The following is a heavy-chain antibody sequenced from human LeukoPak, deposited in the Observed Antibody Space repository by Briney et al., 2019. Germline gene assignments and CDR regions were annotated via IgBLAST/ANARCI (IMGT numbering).Heavy chain of an antibody. V-gene: IGHV3-21*01. CDR1: GFTFSAYH. CDR3: ARKALGGSSDHDAFDI. CDR2: ISSSSSYT. Sequence: PGGSLKLSCAASGFTFSAYHMNWVRQAPGKGLEWVASISSSSSYTYYSDSVKGRFTISRENAKTSLDLQMNSLRAEDTAVYFCARKALGGSSDHDAFDIWGQGTMVTVSS. D-gene: IGHD2-2*01. J-gene: IGHJ3*02.